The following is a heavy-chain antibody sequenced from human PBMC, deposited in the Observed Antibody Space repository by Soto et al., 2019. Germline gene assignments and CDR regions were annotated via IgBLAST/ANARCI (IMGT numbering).Heavy chain of an antibody. Sequence: TFSVGSVSNSYLGWIRQPPGKGLEWVAYVYYSGSTNYNPSLGSRVTISVDKSKNQFSLKMTSVTGADTAVYYCARGRSHEWELLVQYFDYWGQGTLVTVSS. CDR2: VYYSGST. J-gene: IGHJ4*02. V-gene: IGHV4-59*02. D-gene: IGHD1-26*01. CDR3: ARGRSHEWELLVQYFDY. CDR1: VGSVSNSY.